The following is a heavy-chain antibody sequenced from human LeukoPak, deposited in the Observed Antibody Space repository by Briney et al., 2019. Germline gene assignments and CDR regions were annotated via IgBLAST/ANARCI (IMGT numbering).Heavy chain of an antibody. CDR3: ARDNAEAFDY. Sequence: GGSLRLSCAASGFTVSSNYMSWVRQAPGKGLEWVAVISYDGRDKYYADSGKGRFTTFRDNSKNTLSLQMNSLRPEDTAVYYCARDNAEAFDYWGQGTLVTVSS. V-gene: IGHV3-30*03. J-gene: IGHJ4*02. CDR1: GFTVSSNY. CDR2: ISYDGRDK.